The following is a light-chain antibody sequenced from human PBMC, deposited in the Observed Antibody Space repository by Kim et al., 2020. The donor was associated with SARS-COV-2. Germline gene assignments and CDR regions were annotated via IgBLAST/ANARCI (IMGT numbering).Light chain of an antibody. CDR2: GAS. V-gene: IGKV1-17*01. CDR3: LLHSGYSST. CDR1: QGIRIE. Sequence: ASVRDRVTITCRASQGIRIELAWYPQKPGKAPKRLVYGASRLRLGVTSRFSGSGSGTDFTLSISGLQPDDYATCYCLLHSGYSSTFGHGTKVAIK. J-gene: IGKJ1*01.